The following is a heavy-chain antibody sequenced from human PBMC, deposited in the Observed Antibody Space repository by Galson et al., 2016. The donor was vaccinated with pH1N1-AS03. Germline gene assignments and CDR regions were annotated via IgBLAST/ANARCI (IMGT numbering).Heavy chain of an antibody. CDR3: ATDHYETSDFRGAWDY. CDR1: GGNFRTHP. J-gene: IGHJ4*02. V-gene: IGHV1-69*13. CDR2: IMPVFGPA. D-gene: IGHD3-22*01. Sequence: SVKVSCKASGGNFRTHPISWVRQAPGQGLEWMGGIMPVFGPAKYAQKFQGRVTISADESTSTAYMELNNLRPEDTAVYYCATDHYETSDFRGAWDYWGPGTPVTVSS.